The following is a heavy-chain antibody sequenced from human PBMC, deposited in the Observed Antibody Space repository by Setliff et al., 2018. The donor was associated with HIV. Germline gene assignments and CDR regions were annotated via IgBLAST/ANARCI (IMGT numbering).Heavy chain of an antibody. D-gene: IGHD5-18*01. J-gene: IGHJ4*02. Sequence: ASVKVSCKTSGYAFTSYYMHWVRQAPGQGLGWMGVINPSGGSTNYAQKFQVRVTMTGDTSTSTVYMDLSSLRSEDTAVYYCARDGGYSSPYYFHYWGQGTLVTVSS. CDR3: ARDGGYSSPYYFHY. V-gene: IGHV1-46*01. CDR1: GYAFTSYY. CDR2: INPSGGST.